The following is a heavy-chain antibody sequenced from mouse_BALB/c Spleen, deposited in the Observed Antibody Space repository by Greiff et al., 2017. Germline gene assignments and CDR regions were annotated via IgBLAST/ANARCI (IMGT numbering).Heavy chain of an antibody. D-gene: IGHD4-1*01. CDR1: GYSITSDYA. CDR3: ARSGSPAWFAY. Sequence: EVQGVESGPGLVKPSQSLSLTCTVTGYSITSDYAWNWIRQFPGNKLEWMGYISYSGSTSYNPSLKSRISITRDTSKNQFFLQLNSVTTEDTATYYCARSGSPAWFAYWGQGTLVTVSA. J-gene: IGHJ3*01. CDR2: ISYSGST. V-gene: IGHV3-2*02.